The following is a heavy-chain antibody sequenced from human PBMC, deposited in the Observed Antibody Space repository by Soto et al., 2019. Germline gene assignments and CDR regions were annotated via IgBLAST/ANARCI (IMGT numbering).Heavy chain of an antibody. Sequence: EVQLLESGGGLVQPGGSLRLSCAASGFTFSSYAMSWVRQAPGKGLKWVSAISGSGGSTYYADSVKGRFTISRDNSKNTLYLQMNSLRAEDTAVYYCAKGGGDYGSGSYPFWYWGQGTLVTVSS. V-gene: IGHV3-23*01. CDR3: AKGGGDYGSGSYPFWY. D-gene: IGHD3-10*01. CDR1: GFTFSSYA. CDR2: ISGSGGST. J-gene: IGHJ4*02.